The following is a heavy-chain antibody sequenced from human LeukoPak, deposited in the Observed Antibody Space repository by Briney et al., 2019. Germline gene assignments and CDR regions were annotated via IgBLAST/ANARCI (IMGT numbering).Heavy chain of an antibody. D-gene: IGHD3-22*01. CDR1: GYTFTSYG. Sequence: ASVKVSCKASGYTFTSYGISWVRQAPGQGLEWMGWISAYNGNTNYAQKLQGRVTMTTDTSTSTAYMELRSLRSDETAVYYCARRGLRYYYDSSTLDYWGQGTLVTVSS. CDR2: ISAYNGNT. CDR3: ARRGLRYYYDSSTLDY. V-gene: IGHV1-18*01. J-gene: IGHJ4*02.